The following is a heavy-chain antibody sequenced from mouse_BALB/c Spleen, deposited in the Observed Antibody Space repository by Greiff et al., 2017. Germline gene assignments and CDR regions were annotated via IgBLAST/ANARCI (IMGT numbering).Heavy chain of an antibody. Sequence: EVMLVESGGGLVKPGGSLKLSCAASGFTFSSYAMSWVRQSPEKRLEWVAEISSGGSYTYYPDTVTGRFTISRDNAKNTLYLEMSSLRSEDTAMYYCERDGTVVARDGWFAYWGQGTLVTVSA. V-gene: IGHV5-9-4*01. CDR2: ISSGGSYT. CDR3: ERDGTVVARDGWFAY. D-gene: IGHD1-1*01. CDR1: GFTFSSYA. J-gene: IGHJ3*01.